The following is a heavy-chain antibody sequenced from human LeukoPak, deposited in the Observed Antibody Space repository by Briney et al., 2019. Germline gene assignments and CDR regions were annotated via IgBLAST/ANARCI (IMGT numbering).Heavy chain of an antibody. CDR2: IIPILGIA. V-gene: IGHV1-69*04. CDR3: ARDAKGMDV. CDR1: GGTFSSYA. Sequence: ASVKVSCKASGGTFSSYAISWVRPAPGQGLEWMGRIIPILGIANYAQKFQGRVTITADKSTSTAYMELSSLRSEDTAVYYCARDAKGMDVWGQGTTVTVSS. J-gene: IGHJ6*02.